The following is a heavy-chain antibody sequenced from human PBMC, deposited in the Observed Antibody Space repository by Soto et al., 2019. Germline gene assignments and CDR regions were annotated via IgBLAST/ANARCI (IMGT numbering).Heavy chain of an antibody. D-gene: IGHD3-16*01. CDR3: ARGGRFTFGFDY. CDR1: GFTFSTSS. V-gene: IGHV3-23*01. CDR2: ISGDSGAI. J-gene: IGHJ4*02. Sequence: EVQLLESGGGLVQPGGSLRLSCAASGFTFSTSSMSWVRQAPGKGLEWVSAISGDSGAIYYADSVKGRFTNSRDNSRDTLYLQMNSLRAEYTALYFCARGGRFTFGFDYWGQGTLISVSS.